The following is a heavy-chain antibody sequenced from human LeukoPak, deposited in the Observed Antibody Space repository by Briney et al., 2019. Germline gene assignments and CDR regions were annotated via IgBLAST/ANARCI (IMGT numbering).Heavy chain of an antibody. CDR3: ARSHYDFWSGYYPPGYNWFDP. D-gene: IGHD3-3*01. V-gene: IGHV4-34*01. CDR1: GGSFSGYY. CDR2: INHSGST. J-gene: IGHJ5*02. Sequence: SETLSLTCAVYGGSFSGYYWSWIRQTPGKGLEWIGEINHSGSTNYNPSLKSRVTISVDTSKNQFSLKLSSVTAADTAVYYCARSHYDFWSGYYPPGYNWFDPWGQGTLVTVSS.